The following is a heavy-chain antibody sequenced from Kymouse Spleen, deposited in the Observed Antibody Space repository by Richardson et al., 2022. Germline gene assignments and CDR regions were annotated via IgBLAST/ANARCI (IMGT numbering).Heavy chain of an antibody. Sequence: QVQLVESGGGVVQPGRSLRLSCAASGFTFSSYGMHWVRQAPGKGLEWVAVISYDGSNKYYADSVKGRFTISRDNSKNTLYLQMNSLRAEDTAVYYCAKALYSSGWYDFDYWGQGTLVTVSS. CDR3: AKALYSSGWYDFDY. CDR1: GFTFSSYG. J-gene: IGHJ4*02. D-gene: IGHD6-19*01. V-gene: IGHV3-30*18. CDR2: ISYDGSNK.